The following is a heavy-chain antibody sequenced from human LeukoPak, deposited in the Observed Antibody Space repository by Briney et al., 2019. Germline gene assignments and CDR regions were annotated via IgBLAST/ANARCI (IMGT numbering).Heavy chain of an antibody. Sequence: PGPSLRLSCAASGFTSTSYAISWVRQAPGKGLEWVSAISGSGGSTYYADSVKGRFTISRDNSKNTLYLQMNSLRAEDTAVYYCAKGRDSYYFDYWGQGTLVTVSS. V-gene: IGHV3-23*01. CDR2: ISGSGGST. J-gene: IGHJ4*02. CDR1: GFTSTSYA. D-gene: IGHD6-6*01. CDR3: AKGRDSYYFDY.